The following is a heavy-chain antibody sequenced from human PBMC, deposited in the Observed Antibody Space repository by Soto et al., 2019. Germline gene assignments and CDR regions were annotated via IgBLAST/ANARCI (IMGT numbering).Heavy chain of an antibody. D-gene: IGHD3-22*01. CDR1: GFTFSSYA. CDR3: AKDPIDYYDSSGYYLTGYFDY. Sequence: EVQLLESGGGLVQPGGSLRLSCAASGFTFSSYAMSWVCQAPGKGLEWVSAISGSGGSTYYADSVKGRFTISRDNSKNTLYLQMNSLRAEDTAVYYCAKDPIDYYDSSGYYLTGYFDYWGQGTLVTVSS. V-gene: IGHV3-23*01. J-gene: IGHJ4*02. CDR2: ISGSGGST.